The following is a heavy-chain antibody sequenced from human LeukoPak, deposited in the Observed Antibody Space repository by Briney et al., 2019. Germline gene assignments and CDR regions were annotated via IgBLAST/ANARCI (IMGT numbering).Heavy chain of an antibody. V-gene: IGHV1-2*02. CDR3: ARVGPWVNPDYYYYYMDV. D-gene: IGHD1-14*01. CDR1: GYTFTGYY. Sequence: ASVKVSCKASGYTFTGYYMHWVRQAPGQGLEWMGWISPNSGGTNYAQKFQGRVTMTRDTSISTAYMELSRLRSDDTAVYYCARVGPWVNPDYYYYYMDVWGKGTTVTVSS. J-gene: IGHJ6*03. CDR2: ISPNSGGT.